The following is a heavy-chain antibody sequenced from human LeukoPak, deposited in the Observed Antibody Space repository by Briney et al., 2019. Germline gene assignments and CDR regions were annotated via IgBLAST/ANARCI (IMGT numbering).Heavy chain of an antibody. D-gene: IGHD3-22*01. CDR1: GFTFSSYG. CDR3: AKVGYFDSSGYYTIDS. J-gene: IGHJ4*02. V-gene: IGHV3-30*18. Sequence: GGSLRLSCAASGFTFSSYGMHWVRQAPGKGLEWVAVISYDGSNKYYADSVKGRFTISRDNSKNTLYLQMNSLRVEDTAVFYCAKVGYFDSSGYYTIDSWGQGTLVTVSS. CDR2: ISYDGSNK.